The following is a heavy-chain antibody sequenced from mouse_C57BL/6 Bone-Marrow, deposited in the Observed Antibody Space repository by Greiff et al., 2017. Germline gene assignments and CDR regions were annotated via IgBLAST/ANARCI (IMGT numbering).Heavy chain of an antibody. CDR1: GFNIKDYY. V-gene: IGHV14-2*01. CDR2: IDPEDGAT. CDR3: ARDYGNSFDV. Sequence: EVQLQESGAELVKPGASVKLSCTASGFNIKDYYMHWVKQRTEQGLEWIGRIDPEDGATKYAPKFQGKATITADTSSNTAYLQLSSLTSKATAVYYCARDYGNSFDVWGTGTTVTVSS. D-gene: IGHD2-1*01. J-gene: IGHJ1*03.